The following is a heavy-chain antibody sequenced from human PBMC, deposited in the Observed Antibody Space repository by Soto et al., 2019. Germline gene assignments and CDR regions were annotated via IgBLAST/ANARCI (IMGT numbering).Heavy chain of an antibody. CDR2: IYHSGSS. CDR1: GGSISSSNW. D-gene: IGHD3-10*01. Sequence: SETLSLTCTVSGGSISSSNWWIRVRQPPGKGLEWIGEIYHSGSSNYNPSLKSRVSMSVDRSKNQSSLNLSSVTPADTAVYYCARASRDYYYYYMDVWGKGTTVTVSS. CDR3: ARASRDYYYYYMDV. J-gene: IGHJ6*03. V-gene: IGHV4-4*02.